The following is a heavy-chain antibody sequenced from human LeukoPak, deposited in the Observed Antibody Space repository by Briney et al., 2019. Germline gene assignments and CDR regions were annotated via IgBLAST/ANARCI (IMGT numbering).Heavy chain of an antibody. CDR2: ISSSGSSI. V-gene: IGHV3-11*01. Sequence: GGSLRLSCAASGFTFSDYYMSWIRQAPGKGLEWVSYISSSGSSIYYADSVKVRFTISRDNAKNSLYLQMNRLRAEDTSVYSCASTGSYYTGSVDYWGQGTLVTVSS. CDR3: ASTGSYYTGSVDY. D-gene: IGHD3-10*01. CDR1: GFTFSDYY. J-gene: IGHJ4*02.